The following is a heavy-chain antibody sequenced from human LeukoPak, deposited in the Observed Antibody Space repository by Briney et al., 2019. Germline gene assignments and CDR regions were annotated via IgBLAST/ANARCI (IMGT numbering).Heavy chain of an antibody. D-gene: IGHD2-21*02. CDR3: ARSKRVLAYCGGDCYGWYFDL. CDR1: GGSLTNYY. V-gene: IGHV4-59*08. Sequence: SETLSLTCVVSGGSLTNYYWSWIRQPPGKGLEWIAYIHYSGSTNYNPSLKSRVTISVDTSKNQFSLKLSSVTAADMAVYYCARSKRVLAYCGGDCYGWYFDLWGRGTLVTVSS. CDR2: IHYSGST. J-gene: IGHJ2*01.